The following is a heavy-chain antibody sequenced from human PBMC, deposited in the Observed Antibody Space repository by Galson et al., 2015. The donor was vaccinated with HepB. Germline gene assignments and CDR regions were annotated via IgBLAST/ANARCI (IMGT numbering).Heavy chain of an antibody. D-gene: IGHD4-23*01. CDR2: ISGSGGST. V-gene: IGHV3-23*01. Sequence: SLRLSCAASGFTFSSYAMSWVRQAPGKGLEWVSAISGSGGSTYYADSVKGRFTISRDNSKNTLYLQMDSLRAEDTAVYYCAKGEVDYGGNAPFDYWGQGTLVTVSS. J-gene: IGHJ4*02. CDR3: AKGEVDYGGNAPFDY. CDR1: GFTFSSYA.